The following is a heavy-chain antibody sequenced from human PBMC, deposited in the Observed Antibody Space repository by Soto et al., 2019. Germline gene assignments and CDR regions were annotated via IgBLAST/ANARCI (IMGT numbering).Heavy chain of an antibody. J-gene: IGHJ6*02. D-gene: IGHD7-27*01. CDR1: GYTFTGYY. V-gene: IGHV1-2*04. Sequence: VASVKVSCKASGYTFTGYYMHWVRQAPGQGLEWMGWINPNSGGTNYAQKFQGWVTMTRDTSISTAYMELSRLRSDDTAVYYCAKDGAGDYYGMDVWGQGTTVTVSS. CDR3: AKDGAGDYYGMDV. CDR2: INPNSGGT.